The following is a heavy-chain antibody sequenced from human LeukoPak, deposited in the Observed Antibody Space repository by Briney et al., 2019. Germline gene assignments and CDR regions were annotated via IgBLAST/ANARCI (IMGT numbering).Heavy chain of an antibody. V-gene: IGHV3-33*01. D-gene: IGHD2-15*01. J-gene: IGHJ4*02. CDR2: IWYDGSNK. CDR3: ARVDRHSTSTFDY. Sequence: PGGSLRLSCAASGFTFSSYGMHWGRQAPGKGLEWVAVIWYDGSNKYYADSVKGRFTISRDNSKNTLYLQMNSLRAEDTAVYYCARVDRHSTSTFDYWGQGTLVTVSS. CDR1: GFTFSSYG.